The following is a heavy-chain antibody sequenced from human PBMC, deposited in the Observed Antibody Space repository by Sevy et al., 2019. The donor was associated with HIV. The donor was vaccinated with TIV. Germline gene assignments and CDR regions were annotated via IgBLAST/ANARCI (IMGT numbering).Heavy chain of an antibody. CDR3: TRLGGVDYYGSGSYGEVVDI. J-gene: IGHJ3*02. CDR2: IRSKANSYAT. V-gene: IGHV3-73*01. D-gene: IGHD3-10*01. CDR1: GFTFSGSA. Sequence: GGSLRLSCAASGFTFSGSAMHWVRQASGKGLEWVGRIRSKANSYATTYAASVKGRFTINIDDSKNTAYLQMNSLKTKDTGVYDCTRLGGVDYYGSGSYGEVVDIWGQGTMVTVSS.